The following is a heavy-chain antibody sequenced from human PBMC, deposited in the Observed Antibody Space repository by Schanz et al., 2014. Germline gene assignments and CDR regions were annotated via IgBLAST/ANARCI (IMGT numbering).Heavy chain of an antibody. V-gene: IGHV1-18*01. Sequence: QILLVQPGPEVKKPGASVTVSCKASGYDFPIYAYSWVRQAPGQGPEWIGWISGYTGDTKYAQKFQHRVNMTTDRTTSTVYMELRSLRFDDTAVYYCARGGYSSGWYDRDIAHFDYWGQGTLVTVSS. CDR2: ISGYTGDT. CDR1: GYDFPIYA. D-gene: IGHD6-19*01. CDR3: ARGGYSSGWYDRDIAHFDY. J-gene: IGHJ4*02.